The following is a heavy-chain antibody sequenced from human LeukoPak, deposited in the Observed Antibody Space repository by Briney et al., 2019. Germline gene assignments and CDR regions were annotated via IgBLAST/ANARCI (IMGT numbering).Heavy chain of an antibody. CDR3: ATTVEPAYYYGSGSYPDY. D-gene: IGHD3-10*01. CDR2: ISGSGGST. Sequence: SGGSLRLSCAASGFTFSSYAMSWVRQAPGKGLEWVSAISGSGGSTYYADSVKGRFAISRDNSKNTLYLQMNSLRAEDTAVYYCATTVEPAYYYGSGSYPDYWGQGTLVTVSS. J-gene: IGHJ4*02. V-gene: IGHV3-23*01. CDR1: GFTFSSYA.